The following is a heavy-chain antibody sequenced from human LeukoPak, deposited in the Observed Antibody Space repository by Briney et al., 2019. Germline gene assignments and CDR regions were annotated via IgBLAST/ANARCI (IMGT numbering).Heavy chain of an antibody. D-gene: IGHD6-19*01. CDR1: GGSFSGYY. Sequence: SETLSLTCAVYGGSFSGYYWSWIRQPPGKGLEWIGEIDHSGSTNYNPFLKSRVTISVDTSKNQFSLKLSSVTAADTAVYYCARGRAVAGPRAFDIWGQGTMVTVSS. J-gene: IGHJ3*02. CDR2: IDHSGST. CDR3: ARGRAVAGPRAFDI. V-gene: IGHV4-34*01.